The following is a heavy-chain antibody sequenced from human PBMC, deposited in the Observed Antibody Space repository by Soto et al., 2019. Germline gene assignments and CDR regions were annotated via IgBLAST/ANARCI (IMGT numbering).Heavy chain of an antibody. CDR3: ARCLDNIDY. D-gene: IGHD1-20*01. Sequence: SETLSLSCAIFGGSFSGYYCNWIRQSTGKGLEWIGEINHSGSTGYNPSLKSRVTISLETSKNEFALNFSPVTAADTAVYYCARCLDNIDYWGPGTVVTVSS. CDR2: INHSGST. CDR1: GGSFSGYY. V-gene: IGHV4-34*01. J-gene: IGHJ4*02.